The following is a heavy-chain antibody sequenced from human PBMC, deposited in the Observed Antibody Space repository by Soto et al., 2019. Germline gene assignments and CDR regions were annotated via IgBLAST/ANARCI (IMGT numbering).Heavy chain of an antibody. CDR1: GGSISSSSYY. Sequence: SETLSLTCTVSGGSISSSSYYWGWIRQPPGKGLEWIGSIYYIGSTYYKTSLKSRVTIYVETSKNQFSLKLSSVTAADTAVYFCARGPSAVTSFIDYLGRRNLITVCS. CDR2: IYYIGST. D-gene: IGHD4-17*01. CDR3: ARGPSAVTSFIDY. V-gene: IGHV4-39*01. J-gene: IGHJ4*02.